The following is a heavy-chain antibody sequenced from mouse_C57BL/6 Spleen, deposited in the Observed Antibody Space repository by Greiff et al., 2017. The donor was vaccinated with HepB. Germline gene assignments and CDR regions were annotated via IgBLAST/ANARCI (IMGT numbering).Heavy chain of an antibody. J-gene: IGHJ2*01. V-gene: IGHV1-15*01. CDR3: TRGDDYDPYYFDY. CDR2: IDPETGGT. CDR1: GYTFTDYE. Sequence: QVQLKESGAELVRPGASVTLSCKASGYTFTDYEMHWVRQTPVHGLEWIGAIDPETGGTAYNQKFKGKAILTADKSSSTAYMELRSLTSEDSAVYYCTRGDDYDPYYFDYWGQGTTLTVSS. D-gene: IGHD2-4*01.